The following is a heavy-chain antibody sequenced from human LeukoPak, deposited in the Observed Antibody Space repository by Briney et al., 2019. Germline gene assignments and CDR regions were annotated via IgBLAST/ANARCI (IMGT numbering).Heavy chain of an antibody. Sequence: SVKVSCKASGGTFSSYAISWVRQAPGQGLEWMGGIIPIFGTANYAQKFQGRVTITADESTSTAYMELSSPRSEDTAVYYCASASGSYSLSYFQHWGQGTLVTVSS. CDR1: GGTFSSYA. CDR2: IIPIFGTA. V-gene: IGHV1-69*13. CDR3: ASASGSYSLSYFQH. J-gene: IGHJ1*01. D-gene: IGHD1-26*01.